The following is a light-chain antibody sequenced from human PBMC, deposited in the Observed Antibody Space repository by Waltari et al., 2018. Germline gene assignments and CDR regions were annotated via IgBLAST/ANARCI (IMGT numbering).Light chain of an antibody. CDR2: DVS. J-gene: IGKJ4*01. CDR3: QQRTSWPPGLS. CDR1: QSVSNN. Sequence: EIVLTQSPATLSLYPGERATLSCRASQSVSNNLAWYQQKPGQAPRLLIYDVSSRATGIPARISARGAGTDFTLTISSLEPEDSAVYYCQQRTSWPPGLSFGGGTNVEIK. V-gene: IGKV3-11*01.